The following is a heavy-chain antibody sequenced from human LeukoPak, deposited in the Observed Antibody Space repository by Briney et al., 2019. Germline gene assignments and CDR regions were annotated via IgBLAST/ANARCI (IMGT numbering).Heavy chain of an antibody. V-gene: IGHV3-23*01. Sequence: GGSLRLSCAASGFTFSYYAMAWVRQAPGKGLEWVSSISGGSTYYADSVKGRFTISRDNSKNTLYLQMNSLRAEDTAVYYCARRFCSSVSCYDDDAFDVWGQGTLVTVSS. D-gene: IGHD2-2*01. CDR1: GFTFSYYA. J-gene: IGHJ3*01. CDR3: ARRFCSSVSCYDDDAFDV. CDR2: ISGGST.